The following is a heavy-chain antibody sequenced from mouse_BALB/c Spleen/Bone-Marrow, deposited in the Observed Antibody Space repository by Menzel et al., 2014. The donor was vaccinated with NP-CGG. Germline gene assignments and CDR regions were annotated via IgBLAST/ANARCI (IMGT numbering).Heavy chain of an antibody. CDR1: GYSFTGYT. CDR3: ARWDYYGYTMDY. CDR2: INPYNGGT. Sequence: EVQLVESGPELVKSGASMKISCKASGYSFTGYTMNWVKQSHGKNLEWIGLINPYNGGTSYNQKFKGKATLTVDESSSTAYMELLSLTSEDSAVYYCARWDYYGYTMDYWGQGTSVTVSS. D-gene: IGHD1-1*01. V-gene: IGHV1-18*01. J-gene: IGHJ4*01.